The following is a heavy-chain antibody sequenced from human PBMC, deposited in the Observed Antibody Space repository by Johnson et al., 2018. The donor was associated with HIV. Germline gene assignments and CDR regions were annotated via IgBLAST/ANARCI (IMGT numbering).Heavy chain of an antibody. CDR3: AREGGSYKDDAFDI. CDR2: IRYDGSNK. Sequence: QMLLVESGGGVVQPGGSLRLSCVASGFTFSSYGMHWVRQAPGKGLEWVAFIRYDGSNKYYADSVKGRFTISRDNAKNSLYLQMNSLRAEDTALYYCAREGGSYKDDAFDIWGQGTVVTVSS. D-gene: IGHD1-26*01. J-gene: IGHJ3*02. CDR1: GFTFSSYG. V-gene: IGHV3-30*02.